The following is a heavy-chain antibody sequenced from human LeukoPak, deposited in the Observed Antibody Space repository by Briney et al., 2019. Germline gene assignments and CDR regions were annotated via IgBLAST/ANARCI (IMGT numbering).Heavy chain of an antibody. CDR2: ISAYNGNT. V-gene: IGHV1-18*04. J-gene: IGHJ4*02. Sequence: ASVKVSCKASGYTFTGYYMHWVRQAPGQGLEWMGWISAYNGNTNYAQKLQGRVTMTTDTSTSTAYMELRSLRSDDTAVYYCARDRAVDLIDYWGQGTLVTVSS. D-gene: IGHD4-23*01. CDR1: GYTFTGYY. CDR3: ARDRAVDLIDY.